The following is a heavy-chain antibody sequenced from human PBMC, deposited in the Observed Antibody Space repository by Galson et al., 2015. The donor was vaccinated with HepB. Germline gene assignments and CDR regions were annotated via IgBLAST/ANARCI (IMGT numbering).Heavy chain of an antibody. CDR1: GFTFSNAW. Sequence: SLRLSCAASGFTFSNAWMSWVRQAPGKGLEWVGRIKSKTDGGTTDYAAPVKGRFTISRDDSKNTLYLQMNSLKTEDTAVYYCTTVNYVWGSYFTYYFDYWGQGTLVTVSS. CDR2: IKSKTDGGTT. V-gene: IGHV3-15*01. J-gene: IGHJ4*02. D-gene: IGHD3-16*01. CDR3: TTVNYVWGSYFTYYFDY.